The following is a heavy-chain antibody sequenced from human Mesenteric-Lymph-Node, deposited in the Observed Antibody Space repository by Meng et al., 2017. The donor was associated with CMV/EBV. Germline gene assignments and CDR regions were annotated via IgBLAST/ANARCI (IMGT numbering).Heavy chain of an antibody. D-gene: IGHD6-13*01. J-gene: IGHJ6*02. CDR2: IRSKGNAYAT. Sequence: GESLKISCAASGFTFSGSAMHWVRQASGKGLEWVGRIRSKGNAYATAYAAPVRGRFTISRDDLKNTAYLQMDSLKTEDTAVYYCTREGTAAGRYPMDVWGQGTTVTVSS. CDR1: GFTFSGSA. V-gene: IGHV3-73*01. CDR3: TREGTAAGRYPMDV.